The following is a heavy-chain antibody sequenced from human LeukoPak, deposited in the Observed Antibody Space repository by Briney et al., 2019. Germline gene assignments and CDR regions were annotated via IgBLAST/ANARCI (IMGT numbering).Heavy chain of an antibody. Sequence: PGGSLRLSCAASGFTFSSYGMHWVRQAPGKGPEWVAFIRYDGSNKYYADSVKGRFTISRDNSKNTLYLQMNSLRAEDTAVYYCAKEWNYYDSSGYLAYWGQGTLVTVSS. CDR3: AKEWNYYDSSGYLAY. V-gene: IGHV3-30*02. J-gene: IGHJ4*02. CDR2: IRYDGSNK. D-gene: IGHD3-22*01. CDR1: GFTFSSYG.